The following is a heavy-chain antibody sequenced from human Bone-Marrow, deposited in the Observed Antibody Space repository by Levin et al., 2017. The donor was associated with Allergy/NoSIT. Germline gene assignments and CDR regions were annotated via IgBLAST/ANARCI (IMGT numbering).Heavy chain of an antibody. V-gene: IGHV3-15*01. D-gene: IGHD2-15*01. CDR1: GFTFKNAW. CDR3: SSDMGGYCSGGSCYSGQLDY. J-gene: IGHJ4*02. CDR2: IKGEPDGGTA. Sequence: GGSLRLSCAASGFTFKNAWMHWVRQARGKGLEWVGRIKGEPDGGTADLAAPVQGRFIISRDDLKDTVYLQMNSLKTEDSAIYFCSSDMGGYCSGGSCYSGQLDYWGPGTLVTVSS.